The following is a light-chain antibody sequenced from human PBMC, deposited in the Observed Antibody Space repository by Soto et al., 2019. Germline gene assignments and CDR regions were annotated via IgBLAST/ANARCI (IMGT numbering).Light chain of an antibody. V-gene: IGLV2-14*01. J-gene: IGLJ1*01. CDR2: EVT. Sequence: QSVLTQPASVSGSPGQSTTISCTGTSSDVGGYNYISWYQQYPGKAPKLLIYEVTNRPSGVSDRFSGSNSGNTASLTISGLQADDEADYYCSSYTRSRNSRVFGTGTKVTVL. CDR3: SSYTRSRNSRV. CDR1: SSDVGGYNY.